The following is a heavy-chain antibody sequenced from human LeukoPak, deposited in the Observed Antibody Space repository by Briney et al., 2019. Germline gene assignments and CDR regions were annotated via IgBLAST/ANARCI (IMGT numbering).Heavy chain of an antibody. D-gene: IGHD2-15*01. J-gene: IGHJ4*02. CDR1: GYSFTTYW. CDR2: IYPGDSDT. Sequence: GEFLKISCQGSGYSFTTYWIGWVRQMPGKGLEWMGIIYPGDSDTRYSPSFQGQVTISADKSISTAYLQWSSPKASDTAMYYCARRRAGYCSGGSCQYYFDYWGQGTLVTVSS. V-gene: IGHV5-51*01. CDR3: ARRRAGYCSGGSCQYYFDY.